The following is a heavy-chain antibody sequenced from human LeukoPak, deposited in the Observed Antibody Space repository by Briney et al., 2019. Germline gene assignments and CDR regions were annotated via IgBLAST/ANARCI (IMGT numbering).Heavy chain of an antibody. V-gene: IGHV3-20*04. Sequence: GGSLRLSCAASGFTFDDYGMSWVRQAPGKGLEWVSGINWNGGNTGYADSVKGRFTISRDNAKNSLYLQMNSLRAEDTALYYCARGLYGEKSLDYWGQGTLVTVSS. CDR2: INWNGGNT. D-gene: IGHD3-10*01. CDR1: GFTFDDYG. CDR3: ARGLYGEKSLDY. J-gene: IGHJ4*02.